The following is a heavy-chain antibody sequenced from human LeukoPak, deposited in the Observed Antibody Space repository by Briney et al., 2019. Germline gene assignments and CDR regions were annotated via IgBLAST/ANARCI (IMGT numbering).Heavy chain of an antibody. V-gene: IGHV4-39*01. J-gene: IGHJ4*02. CDR2: VFYSGTT. CDR1: GGSVFSSSDY. CDR3: ARHGTCSRARCDRFIDY. D-gene: IGHD2/OR15-2a*01. Sequence: PSEALSLTRNVSGGSVFSSSDYWAWIREPPGMGLVWIGSVFYSGTTYYSPSLKSRLTISVDTSKNQFFLKMISVTAADTAVYYCARHGTCSRARCDRFIDYWGQGTLVTVSS.